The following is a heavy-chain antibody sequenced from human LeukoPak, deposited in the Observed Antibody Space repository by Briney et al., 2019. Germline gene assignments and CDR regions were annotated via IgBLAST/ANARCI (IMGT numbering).Heavy chain of an antibody. V-gene: IGHV1-69*04. CDR1: GGTFSSYA. J-gene: IGHJ6*02. CDR3: ARDRVEDYYDSSGSLRFGMDV. D-gene: IGHD3-22*01. CDR2: IIPILGIA. Sequence: GASVKVSCKASGGTFSSYAISWVRQAPGQGLEWMGRIIPILGIANYAQKFQGRVTITADKSTSTAYMELSSLRSEDTAVYYCARDRVEDYYDSSGSLRFGMDVWGQGTTVTVSS.